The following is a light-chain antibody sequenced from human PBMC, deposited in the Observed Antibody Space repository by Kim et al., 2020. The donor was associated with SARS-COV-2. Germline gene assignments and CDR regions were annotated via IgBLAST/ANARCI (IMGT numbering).Light chain of an antibody. CDR2: GAS. CDR1: QSVSSN. V-gene: IGKV3-15*01. Sequence: EIVMTQSPATLSVSPGERATHSCRASQSVSSNLAWYQQKPGQAPRLLIYGASTRATGIPASFSGSGAGPEFTLTISSLQSEDFAVYYCQQYNNWPRTFGQGTKVDIK. CDR3: QQYNNWPRT. J-gene: IGKJ1*01.